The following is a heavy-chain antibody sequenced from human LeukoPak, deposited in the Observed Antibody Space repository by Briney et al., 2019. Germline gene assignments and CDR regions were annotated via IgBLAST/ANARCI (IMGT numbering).Heavy chain of an antibody. Sequence: GGSLRLSCAASGFTFSSYWMHWVRQGPGKELTWVSHINSDGTTTNYADSVKGRFTISRDNAKNTLYLQMNSLRAEDTAVYYCAELGITMIGGVWGKGTTVTISS. D-gene: IGHD3-10*02. CDR1: GFTFSSYW. CDR2: INSDGTTT. CDR3: AELGITMIGGV. V-gene: IGHV3-74*01. J-gene: IGHJ6*04.